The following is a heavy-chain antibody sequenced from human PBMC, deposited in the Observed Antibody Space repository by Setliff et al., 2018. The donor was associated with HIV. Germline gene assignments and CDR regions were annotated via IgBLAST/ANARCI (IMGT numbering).Heavy chain of an antibody. CDR1: GDSISTDY. CDR3: ARHSTSDY. Sequence: SETLSLTCTVSGDSISTDYWTWIRQPPGKGLEWIGYIYNSASTSSNPSLKSRVTISVDTSKNQFSLKLSSVTAADTAVYYCARHSTSDYWGQGTLVTVSS. J-gene: IGHJ4*02. CDR2: IYNSAST. V-gene: IGHV4-59*08.